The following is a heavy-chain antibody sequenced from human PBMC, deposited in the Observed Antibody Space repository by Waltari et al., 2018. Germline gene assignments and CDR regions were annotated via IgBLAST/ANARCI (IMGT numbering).Heavy chain of an antibody. J-gene: IGHJ5*02. D-gene: IGHD3-3*01. CDR1: GGSISSYY. Sequence: QVQLQESGPGLVKPSETLSLTCTVSGGSISSYYWSWIRQPPGKGLEWIGYIYYSGSTNYNPSLKSRVTISVDTSKNQFSLKLGSVTAADTAVYYCARAGNFWSGYYPGWFDPWGQGTLVTVSS. CDR2: IYYSGST. V-gene: IGHV4-59*01. CDR3: ARAGNFWSGYYPGWFDP.